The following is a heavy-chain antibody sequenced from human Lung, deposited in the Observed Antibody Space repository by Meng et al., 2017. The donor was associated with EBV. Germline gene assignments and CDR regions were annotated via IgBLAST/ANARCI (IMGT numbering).Heavy chain of an antibody. D-gene: IGHD4-17*01. Sequence: EGQLVASGGXLLKLGGSVRLSCAASGFTFSSYSMNWVRQAPGKGLEWVSSISSSSSYIYYADSVKGRFTISRDNAKNSLYLQMNSLRAEDTAVYYCARVSDYGDYDDYWGQGTLVTVSS. CDR2: ISSSSSYI. V-gene: IGHV3-21*01. J-gene: IGHJ4*02. CDR3: ARVSDYGDYDDY. CDR1: GFTFSSYS.